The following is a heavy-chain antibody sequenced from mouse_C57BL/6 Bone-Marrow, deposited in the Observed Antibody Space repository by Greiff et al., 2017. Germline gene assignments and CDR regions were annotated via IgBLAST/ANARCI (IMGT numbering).Heavy chain of an antibody. V-gene: IGHV1-62-2*01. J-gene: IGHJ2*01. CDR1: GYIFTEYT. Sequence: VQLQESGAELVKPGASVKLSCKASGYIFTEYTIHWVKQRSGQGLEWIGWFYPGSGSIKYNERFKDKATLTADKSSNTVYVELSRLTSEDSAVYFCARHERYYDYEGYFDYWGQGTTLAVYS. CDR2: FYPGSGSI. CDR3: ARHERYYDYEGYFDY. D-gene: IGHD2-4*01.